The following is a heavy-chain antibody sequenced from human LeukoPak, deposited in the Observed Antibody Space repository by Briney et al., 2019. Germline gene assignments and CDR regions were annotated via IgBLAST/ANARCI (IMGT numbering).Heavy chain of an antibody. Sequence: ASVKVSCKASGYTFTSYAMNWVRQAPGQGLEWMGWINTNTGNPTYAQGFTGRFVFSLDTSFSTAYLQISSLKAEDTAVYYCARVRSGWPHDAFDIWGQGTMVTVSS. J-gene: IGHJ3*02. D-gene: IGHD6-19*01. CDR3: ARVRSGWPHDAFDI. CDR1: GYTFTSYA. CDR2: INTNTGNP. V-gene: IGHV7-4-1*02.